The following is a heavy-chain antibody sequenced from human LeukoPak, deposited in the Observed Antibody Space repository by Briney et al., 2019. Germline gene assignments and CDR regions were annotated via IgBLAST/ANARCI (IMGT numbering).Heavy chain of an antibody. Sequence: PSETLSLIYTVSGGSISSSYWSWIRQPPGKGLEWIGYIYYSGSTNYNPSLKSRVTISVDTSKNQSSLKLSSVTAADTAVYYCARAPSSDAFDIWGQGTMVTVSS. V-gene: IGHV4-59*01. CDR1: GGSISSSY. J-gene: IGHJ3*02. CDR2: IYYSGST. CDR3: ARAPSSDAFDI.